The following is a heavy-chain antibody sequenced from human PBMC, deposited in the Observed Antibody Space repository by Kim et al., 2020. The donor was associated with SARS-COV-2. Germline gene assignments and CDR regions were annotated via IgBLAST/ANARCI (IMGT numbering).Heavy chain of an antibody. J-gene: IGHJ5*02. Sequence: SETLSLTCAVYGGSFSGYYWSWIRQPPGKGLEWIGEINHSGSTNYNPSLKSRVTISVDTSKNQFSLKLSSVTAADTAVYYCARARASYDFWSGLRNWFDPWGQGTLVTVSS. V-gene: IGHV4-34*01. CDR3: ARARASYDFWSGLRNWFDP. CDR1: GGSFSGYY. D-gene: IGHD3-3*01. CDR2: INHSGST.